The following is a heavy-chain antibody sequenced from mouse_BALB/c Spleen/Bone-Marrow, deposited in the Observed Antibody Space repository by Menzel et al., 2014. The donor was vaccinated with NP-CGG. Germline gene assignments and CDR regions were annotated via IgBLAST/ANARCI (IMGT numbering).Heavy chain of an antibody. CDR3: ARDGYGKRNYFDY. CDR2: IYPGDGDT. J-gene: IGHJ2*01. CDR1: GYAFSSSW. V-gene: IGHV1-82*01. Sequence: QVQLQQPGPELVKPGASVKISCKASGYAFSSSWMNWVKQRPGQGLEWIGRIYPGDGDTNYNGKFKGKATLTADKSSSTAYMQLNSLTSVDSAVYFCARDGYGKRNYFDYWGQGTTLTVSS. D-gene: IGHD2-1*01.